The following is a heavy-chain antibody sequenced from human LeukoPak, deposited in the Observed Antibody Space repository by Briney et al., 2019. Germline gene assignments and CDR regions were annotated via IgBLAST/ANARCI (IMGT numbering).Heavy chain of an antibody. CDR1: EFSFSNHG. Sequence: GGSLRLSCAASEFSFSNHGMHWVRQAPGKRLEWVAVIWDDGNNKRYANSVNGRFTISRDNSENTLYLQMNGLTAEDTAMYYCARDSYQDYYGRFDPWGQGTLVIVSS. V-gene: IGHV3-33*01. J-gene: IGHJ5*02. CDR3: ARDSYQDYYGRFDP. D-gene: IGHD3-10*01. CDR2: IWDDGNNK.